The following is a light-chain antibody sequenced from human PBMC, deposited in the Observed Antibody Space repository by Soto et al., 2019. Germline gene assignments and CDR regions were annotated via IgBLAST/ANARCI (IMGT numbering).Light chain of an antibody. CDR2: KAS. J-gene: IGKJ1*01. CDR3: QHYIGYSGM. V-gene: IGKV1-5*03. Sequence: DIQMTQSPSTLSASVGDRVTITCRASQTINSWLAWYQQRPGKAPNLLIHKASILASGVPSRFSGSGSGAEYTLTISSLQPDDFATYFCQHYIGYSGMFGPGTKVDI. CDR1: QTINSW.